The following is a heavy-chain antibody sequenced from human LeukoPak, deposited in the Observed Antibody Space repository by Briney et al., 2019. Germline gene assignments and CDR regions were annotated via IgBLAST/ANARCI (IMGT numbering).Heavy chain of an antibody. V-gene: IGHV1-2*02. D-gene: IGHD6-13*01. CDR3: ARADSSSWYRPRYYYMDV. J-gene: IGHJ6*03. Sequence: ASVKVSCKASGYTFTDCYIHWVRQAPGQGLEWMGWINPNSGGTNYAQKFQGRVTMTRDTSISTAYMELSRLRSDDTAVYYCARADSSSWYRPRYYYMDVWGKGTTVTVSS. CDR1: GYTFTDCY. CDR2: INPNSGGT.